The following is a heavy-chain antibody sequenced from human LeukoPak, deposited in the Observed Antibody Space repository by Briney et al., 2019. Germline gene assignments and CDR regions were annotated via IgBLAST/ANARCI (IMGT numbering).Heavy chain of an antibody. CDR2: IIPVFGTA. CDR1: GGTSSSYT. CDR3: AQVTLFRGVNGPFDH. J-gene: IGHJ4*02. Sequence: GASVKVSCKASGGTSSSYTISWVRQAPGQGLEWMGGIIPVFGTANYAQKFQGKVTITADKSTNTAYMELSSLKFEDTAIYYCAQVTLFRGVNGPFDHWGQGTLVTVSS. D-gene: IGHD3-10*01. V-gene: IGHV1-69*06.